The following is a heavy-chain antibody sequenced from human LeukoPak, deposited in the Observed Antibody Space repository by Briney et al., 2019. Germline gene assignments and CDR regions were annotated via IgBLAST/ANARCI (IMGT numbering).Heavy chain of an antibody. J-gene: IGHJ3*02. CDR3: AREDAEQMDNSFDI. CDR2: VYYIGST. CDR1: GDSISRSSDY. Sequence: SETLSLTCTVSGDSISRSSDYWGWIRQPPGKGPAWIGSVYYIGSTFYNPSLKSRLTISIDTSKNQFSLKLRSVTAADTAVYYCAREDAEQMDNSFDIWGQGTMVTVSS. V-gene: IGHV4-39*07. D-gene: IGHD5-24*01.